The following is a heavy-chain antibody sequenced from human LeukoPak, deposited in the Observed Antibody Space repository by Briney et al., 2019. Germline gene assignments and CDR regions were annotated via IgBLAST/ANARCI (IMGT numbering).Heavy chain of an antibody. CDR2: INLDGTEE. D-gene: IGHD3/OR15-3a*01. CDR1: GFVFSTYW. CDR3: ASGRHDFLH. Sequence: GSLRLSCAASGFVFSTYWMTWVRQAPGKGLEWVANINLDGTEEHYVDSSLKGRFTISRDNAKNSLYLQMTSLRVEDTAVYYWASGRHDFLHWGQGTLVTVSS. J-gene: IGHJ4*02. V-gene: IGHV3-7*01.